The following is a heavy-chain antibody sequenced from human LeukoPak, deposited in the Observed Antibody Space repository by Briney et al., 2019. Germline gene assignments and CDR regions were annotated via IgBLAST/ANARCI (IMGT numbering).Heavy chain of an antibody. CDR2: IIPIFGTA. J-gene: IGHJ5*02. V-gene: IGHV1-69*13. CDR3: ARGEFTMVRGVINWFDP. D-gene: IGHD3-10*01. Sequence: SVKVSCKASGGTFSSYAISWVRQAPGQGLEWMGGIIPIFGTANYAQKFQGRVTITADESTSTAYMELSSLRSEDTAVYYCARGEFTMVRGVINWFDPWGQGTLVTVSS. CDR1: GGTFSSYA.